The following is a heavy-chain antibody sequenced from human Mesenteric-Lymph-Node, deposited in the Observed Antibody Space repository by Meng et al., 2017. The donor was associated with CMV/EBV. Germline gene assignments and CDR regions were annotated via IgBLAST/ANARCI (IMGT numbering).Heavy chain of an antibody. Sequence: ASVKVSCKASGYTFTGYYMHWVRQAPGQGLEWMGWINPNSGGTNYAQKFQGRVTMTRDTSISTAYMALSRLRSDDTAVYYCARDVYYYDSSGYPSDYWGQGTLVTVSS. V-gene: IGHV1-2*02. CDR2: INPNSGGT. CDR3: ARDVYYYDSSGYPSDY. D-gene: IGHD3-22*01. J-gene: IGHJ4*02. CDR1: GYTFTGYY.